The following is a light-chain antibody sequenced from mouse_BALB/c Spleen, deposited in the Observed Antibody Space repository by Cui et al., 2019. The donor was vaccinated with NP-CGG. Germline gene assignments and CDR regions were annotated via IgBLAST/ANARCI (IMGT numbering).Light chain of an antibody. V-gene: IGLV1*01. J-gene: IGLJ1*01. CDR2: GIN. CDR1: TGAVTSRNY. Sequence: QAVVTQESALTTSPGETVTLTCRSSTGAVTSRNYANWVQEKPDHLFTGLIGGINNRAPSVPARFSGSLIGDKAALTITGAQTEDEAIYFCALWYSNHWVFGGGTKLTVL. CDR3: ALWYSNHWV.